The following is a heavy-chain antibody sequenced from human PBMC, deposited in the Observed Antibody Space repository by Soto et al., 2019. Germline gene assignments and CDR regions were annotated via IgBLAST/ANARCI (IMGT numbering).Heavy chain of an antibody. CDR3: ARDQKQPYVFWSGYYYYYYRDV. D-gene: IGHD3-3*01. V-gene: IGHV1-18*01. CDR2: ISAYNGNT. Sequence: ASVKVSCKASGYTFTSYGISWVRQAPGQGLEWMGWISAYNGNTNYAQKLQGRVTMTTDTSTSTAYMELRSLRSDDTAVYYCARDQKQPYVFWSGYYYYYYRDVGGKGTTVTVSS. J-gene: IGHJ6*03. CDR1: GYTFTSYG.